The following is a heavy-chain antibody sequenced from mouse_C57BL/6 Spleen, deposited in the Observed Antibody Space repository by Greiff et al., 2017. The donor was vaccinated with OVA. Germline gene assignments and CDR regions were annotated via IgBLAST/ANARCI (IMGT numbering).Heavy chain of an antibody. V-gene: IGHV14-4*01. Sequence: VQLQQSGAELVRPGASVKLSCTASGFNIKDDYMHWVKQRPEQGLEWIGWIDPENGDTEYASKFQGKATITADTSSNTAYLQLSSLTSEDTAVYYCTTRGNYSIFFDYWGQGTTLTVSS. J-gene: IGHJ2*01. CDR1: GFNIKDDY. D-gene: IGHD2-1*01. CDR2: IDPENGDT. CDR3: TTRGNYSIFFDY.